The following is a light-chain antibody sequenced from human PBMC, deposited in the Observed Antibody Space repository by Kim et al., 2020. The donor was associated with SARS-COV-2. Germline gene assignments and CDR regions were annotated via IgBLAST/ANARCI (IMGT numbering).Light chain of an antibody. CDR2: GTS. J-gene: IGKJ2*01. V-gene: IGKV3-20*01. Sequence: LSPGGRASLACRASQSVAPYHLAWSQQKPGQAPRLLICGTSSRATGIPDRFSASESGTDFTLTISRLEPEDFAVYFCQQYDRPPYTFGQGTKLEI. CDR3: QQYDRPPYT. CDR1: QSVAPYH.